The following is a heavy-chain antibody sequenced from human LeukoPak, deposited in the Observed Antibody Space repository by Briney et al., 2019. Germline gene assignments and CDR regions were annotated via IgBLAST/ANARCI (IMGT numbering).Heavy chain of an antibody. CDR2: ISSSSSYI. D-gene: IGHD6-19*01. CDR1: GFTFSSYS. J-gene: IGHJ3*02. CDR3: ARVVAVAGRAFDI. Sequence: KPGGSLGLSCAASGFTFSSYSMNWVRQAPGKGLEWVSSISSSSSYIYYADSVKGRFTISRDNAKNSLYLQMNSLRAEDTAVYYCARVVAVAGRAFDIWGQGTMVTVSS. V-gene: IGHV3-21*01.